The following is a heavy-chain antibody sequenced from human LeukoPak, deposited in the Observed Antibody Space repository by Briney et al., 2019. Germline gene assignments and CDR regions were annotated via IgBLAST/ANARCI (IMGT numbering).Heavy chain of an antibody. Sequence: GGSLRLSCTASGFTFSNFAMSWVRQAPGKGLEWVSTISGSDGSTYYADSVKGRFTISRDNSKNTLYLQMNSLRVEDTAIYYCAKGRGYCTGGSCYSDYWGQGTLVTVSS. D-gene: IGHD2-15*01. J-gene: IGHJ4*02. CDR1: GFTFSNFA. V-gene: IGHV3-23*01. CDR2: ISGSDGST. CDR3: AKGRGYCTGGSCYSDY.